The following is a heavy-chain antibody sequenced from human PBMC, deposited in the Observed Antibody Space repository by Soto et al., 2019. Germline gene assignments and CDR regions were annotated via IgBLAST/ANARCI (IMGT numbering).Heavy chain of an antibody. V-gene: IGHV4-30-2*06. D-gene: IGHD2-15*01. Sequence: SETLSLTCSVSGVTMIYGAYSWNWIRQSPGKGLELLGYISHLETTYYNPSFRSRLSLSIDRTRNQFFLSLSSMTAADKAVYYCVRGGGYDSFDFWGQGIQVTVSS. CDR1: GVTMIYGAYS. CDR3: VRGGGYDSFDF. J-gene: IGHJ4*02. CDR2: ISHLETT.